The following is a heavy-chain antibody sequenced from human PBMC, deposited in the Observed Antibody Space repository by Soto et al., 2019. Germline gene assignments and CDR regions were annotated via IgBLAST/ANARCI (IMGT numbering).Heavy chain of an antibody. CDR1: GGTFSSYA. V-gene: IGHV1-69*06. D-gene: IGHD6-25*01. CDR2: IIPIFGTA. Sequence: SVKVSCKASGGTFSSYAISWVRQAPGQGLEWMGGIIPIFGTANYAQKFQGRVTITADKSTSTAYMELSSLRSEDTAVYYCARDRADYYYYGMDVWGQGTTVTVPS. CDR3: ARDRADYYYYGMDV. J-gene: IGHJ6*02.